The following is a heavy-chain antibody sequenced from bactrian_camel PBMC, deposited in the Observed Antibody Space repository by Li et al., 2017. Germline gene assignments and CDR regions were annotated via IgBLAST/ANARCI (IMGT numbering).Heavy chain of an antibody. D-gene: IGHD3*01. V-gene: IGHV3S53*01. CDR3: ASSSAVCTDRMIYQVWMFNY. CDR1: GYTGSTLC. Sequence: QVQLVESGGGSVQPGGSLRLSCELSGYTGSTLCMAWFRQTPGKEREGVAAIRHDELTTYAGPVKGRFTISQDNANMVYLQMNSLKPEDTAMYYCASSSAVCTDRMIYQVWMFNYWGQGTQVT. J-gene: IGHJ4*01. CDR2: IRHDELT.